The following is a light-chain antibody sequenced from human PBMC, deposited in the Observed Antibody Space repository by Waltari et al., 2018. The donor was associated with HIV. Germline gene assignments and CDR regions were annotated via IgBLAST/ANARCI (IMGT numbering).Light chain of an antibody. J-gene: IGLJ2*01. CDR2: DDI. V-gene: IGLV3-21*02. CDR1: NIGSKS. Sequence: SYVPTQPPSVSVAPGQTARITCGGNNIGSKSVHWYQQKPGQAPELVIYDDIGRPSGIPERFSGSNSGNTATLTISRVEAGDEADYYCQVWDSSSDHLFGGGTKVTVL. CDR3: QVWDSSSDHL.